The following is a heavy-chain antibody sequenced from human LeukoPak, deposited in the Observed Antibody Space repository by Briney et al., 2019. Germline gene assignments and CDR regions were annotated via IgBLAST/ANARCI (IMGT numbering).Heavy chain of an antibody. J-gene: IGHJ5*02. Sequence: PSETLSLTCTVSGGSISSYYWSWIRQPAGKGLEWIGRIYTSGSTNYNPSLKSRVTMSVDTSKNQFSLKLSSVTAADTAVYYCASNARDCSSTSCHRGWFDPWGQGTLVTVSS. CDR3: ASNARDCSSTSCHRGWFDP. V-gene: IGHV4-4*07. CDR1: GGSISSYY. CDR2: IYTSGST. D-gene: IGHD2-2*02.